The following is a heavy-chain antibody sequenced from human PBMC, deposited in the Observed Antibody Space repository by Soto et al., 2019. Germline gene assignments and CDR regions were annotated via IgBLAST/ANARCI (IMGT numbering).Heavy chain of an antibody. V-gene: IGHV1-69*13. Sequence: SVKVSCKASGVTFSNYAITWVRQAPGQGLEWMGGIIPFFGTTNYAQKFQGRVTITADESTGTAYMELNSLRSDDTAVYYCARSMTAAGHNWFDPWGQGTLVSVSS. CDR3: ARSMTAAGHNWFDP. D-gene: IGHD6-13*01. J-gene: IGHJ5*02. CDR1: GVTFSNYA. CDR2: IIPFFGTT.